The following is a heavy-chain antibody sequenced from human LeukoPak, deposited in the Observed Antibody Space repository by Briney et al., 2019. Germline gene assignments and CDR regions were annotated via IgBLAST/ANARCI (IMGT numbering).Heavy chain of an antibody. CDR2: IRNDGSDK. CDR1: GFIFSTYG. V-gene: IGHV3-30*02. Sequence: GGSLRLSCAASGFIFSTYGMHWVRQAPGKGLEWVAFIRNDGSDKYYAVSVKGRFTISRDNSKNTPYSQMNSLRAEDTALYYCAKDRAFGQFLWGNDYWGQGTLVTVSS. J-gene: IGHJ4*02. CDR3: AKDRAFGQFLWGNDY. D-gene: IGHD3-10*01.